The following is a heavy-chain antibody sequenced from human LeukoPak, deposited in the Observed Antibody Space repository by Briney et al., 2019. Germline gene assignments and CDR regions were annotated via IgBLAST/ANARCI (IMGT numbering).Heavy chain of an antibody. J-gene: IGHJ6*02. CDR3: AKASSGWLTYYYGMDV. Sequence: PGGSLRLSCAASGFTFSSYAIRWVRQAPGKGLEWVSAISGSGGSTYYADSVKGRFTISRDNSKNTLYLQMNSLRAEDTAVYYCAKASSGWLTYYYGMDVWGQGTTVTVSS. CDR2: ISGSGGST. V-gene: IGHV3-23*01. D-gene: IGHD6-19*01. CDR1: GFTFSSYA.